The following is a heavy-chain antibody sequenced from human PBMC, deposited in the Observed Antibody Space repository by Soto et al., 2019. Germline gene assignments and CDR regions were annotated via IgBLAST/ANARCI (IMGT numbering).Heavy chain of an antibody. V-gene: IGHV3-74*03. CDR2: INTDGGSS. J-gene: IGHJ3*02. CDR1: GFTFSGHW. CDR3: AREAGYCSRTSCYRRAFDT. Sequence: EVQLVESGGDLVQPGGSLRLSCAASGFTFSGHWMHWVRQVPGKGLEWVSRINTDGGSSAYADSVKGRFTISRDNAKNTLYLQMNGLRAEATAVYYGAREAGYCSRTSCYRRAFDTWGQGTTVTVSS. D-gene: IGHD2-2*01.